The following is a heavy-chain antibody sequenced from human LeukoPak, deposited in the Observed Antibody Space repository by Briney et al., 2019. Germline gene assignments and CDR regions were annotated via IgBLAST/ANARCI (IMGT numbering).Heavy chain of an antibody. D-gene: IGHD6-19*01. J-gene: IGHJ4*02. Sequence: GGSLRLSCAASGFTFSSYWMNWVRQAPGKGLEWVANIKKDGSERYYVDSVKGRFTISRDNAKNSLYLQMDSLRAEDTAVYYCAGGSGWLIDYWGQGYPGHRLL. CDR1: GFTFSSYW. CDR3: AGGSGWLIDY. CDR2: IKKDGSER. V-gene: IGHV3-7*03.